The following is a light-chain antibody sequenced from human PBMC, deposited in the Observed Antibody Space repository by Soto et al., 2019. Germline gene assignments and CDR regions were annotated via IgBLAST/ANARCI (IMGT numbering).Light chain of an antibody. CDR3: QQYNNWPLIT. CDR2: GSS. CDR1: QNVNMY. V-gene: IGKV3-15*01. Sequence: EIVMTQSPATLSVSPGERATLSCRASQNVNMYLAWYQRKPGQAPRLLIYGSSTRATDTPARFSGSGSGTEFTLTISSLQSEDSAVYYCQQYNNWPLITFGQGTRLEIK. J-gene: IGKJ5*01.